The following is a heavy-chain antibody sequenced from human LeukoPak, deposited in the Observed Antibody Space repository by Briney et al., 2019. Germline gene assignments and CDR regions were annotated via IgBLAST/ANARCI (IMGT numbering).Heavy chain of an antibody. CDR2: ISAYNGKT. J-gene: IGHJ4*02. D-gene: IGHD3-22*01. V-gene: IGHV1-18*01. Sequence: ASVKVSCKAAGYTFTSYGISWVRQAPGQGLEWMGWISAYNGKTNYAQKFQGRVAITTDTSTSTAYMELRSLRSDDTAVYCGARGGSSGYYSASVDSCGQGNLVTVSS. CDR3: ARGGSSGYYSASVDS. CDR1: GYTFTSYG.